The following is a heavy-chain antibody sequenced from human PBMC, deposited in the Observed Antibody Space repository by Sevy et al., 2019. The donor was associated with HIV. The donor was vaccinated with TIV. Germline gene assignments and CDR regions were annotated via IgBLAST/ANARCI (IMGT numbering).Heavy chain of an antibody. J-gene: IGHJ6*02. CDR3: AKGFCSGATCPRDYYYYGMDV. D-gene: IGHD2-15*01. CDR2: ISGSGRFT. CDR1: EFTFSSYA. V-gene: IGHV3-23*01. Sequence: GGSLRLSCSASEFTFSSYAMSWVRQAPGKGLEWVSSISGSGRFTYYADFVEGRFIISRDNSKNTLSVQMNSLRAEDMAVYYCAKGFCSGATCPRDYYYYGMDVWGQGTTVTVSS.